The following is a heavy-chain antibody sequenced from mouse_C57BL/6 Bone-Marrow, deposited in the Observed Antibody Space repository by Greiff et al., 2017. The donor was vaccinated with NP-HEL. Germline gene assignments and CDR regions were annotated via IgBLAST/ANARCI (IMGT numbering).Heavy chain of an antibody. CDR2: IDPSDSYT. CDR1: GYTFTSYW. V-gene: IGHV1-59*01. CDR3: ARRTEDFDY. Sequence: QVQLQQSGAELVRPGTSVKLSCKASGYTFTSYWMHWVKQRPGQGLEWIGVIDPSDSYTNYNQKFKGKATLTEDTSSSTAYMQLSSLTSEDAAVYYCARRTEDFDYWGQGTTLTVSS. J-gene: IGHJ2*01.